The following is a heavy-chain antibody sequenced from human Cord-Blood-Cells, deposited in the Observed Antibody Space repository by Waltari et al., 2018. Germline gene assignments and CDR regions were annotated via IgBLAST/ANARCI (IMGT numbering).Heavy chain of an antibody. CDR1: GGSISSSNW. CDR2: IYHSGST. J-gene: IGHJ5*02. CDR3: ARALRWNENWFDP. V-gene: IGHV4-4*02. Sequence: QVQLQESGPGLVKPSGTLSLTCAVSGGSISSSNWWIGEIYHSGSTNYNPSLKSRVTISVDKSKNQFSLKLSSVTAADTAEYYCARALRWNENWFDPWGQGTLVTVSS. D-gene: IGHD1-1*01.